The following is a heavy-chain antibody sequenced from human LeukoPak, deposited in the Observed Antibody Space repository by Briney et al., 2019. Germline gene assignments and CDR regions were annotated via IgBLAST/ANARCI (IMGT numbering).Heavy chain of an antibody. CDR1: GGSISSGSYY. CDR2: IYTSGST. V-gene: IGHV4-61*02. Sequence: PSETLSLTCTVSGGSISSGSYYWSWIRQPAGKGLEWIGRIYTSGSTNYNPSLKSRVTISVDTSKNQFSLKLSSVTAADTAVYYCARDSNSHLYSYFSMDVWGKGTTVTVSS. J-gene: IGHJ6*03. D-gene: IGHD4-11*01. CDR3: ARDSNSHLYSYFSMDV.